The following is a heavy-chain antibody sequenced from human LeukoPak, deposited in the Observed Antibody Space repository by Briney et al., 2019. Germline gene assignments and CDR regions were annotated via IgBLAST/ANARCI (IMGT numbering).Heavy chain of an antibody. V-gene: IGHV3-30*09. J-gene: IGHJ4*02. CDR2: MSYDGNNN. CDR1: GFTFLDYA. Sequence: GSLRLSCVTSGFTFLDYAVHWVRQAPGKGLEWVAVMSYDGNNNYYVDSVKGRFALSRDSSKNTLYLQMNSLRPEDTAVYYCTREWGAAAEYWGQGTLVTVSS. D-gene: IGHD6-13*01. CDR3: TREWGAAAEY.